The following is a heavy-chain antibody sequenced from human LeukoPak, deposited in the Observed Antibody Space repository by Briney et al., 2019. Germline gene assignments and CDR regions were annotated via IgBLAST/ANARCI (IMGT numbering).Heavy chain of an antibody. CDR3: TRDQTPYY. CDR1: GFTFGDYA. CDR2: IASETYGGTG. V-gene: IGHV3-49*04. Sequence: GRSQRPSRPASGFTFGDYAMTSVRHAPGKGLEWVGFIASETYGGTGEYAASVKGRFTISRDDSKSIAYLQMTSLKTEDTAVYYCTRDQTPYYWSQGTLVTVSS. J-gene: IGHJ4*02.